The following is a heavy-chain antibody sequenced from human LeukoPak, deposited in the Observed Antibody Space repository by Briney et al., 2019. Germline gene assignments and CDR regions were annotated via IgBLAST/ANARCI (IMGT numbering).Heavy chain of an antibody. CDR3: VGTIASRGSEY. CDR1: GFTFTNYW. V-gene: IGHV3-74*01. D-gene: IGHD6-6*01. CDR2: LPPDELGI. Sequence: GGSLRLSCAASGFTFTNYWMHWVRQAPGMGLVWVSRLPPDELGIIYADSVKGRFTVSRDSAKNTVYLQMNNLRVDDTAMYYCVGTIASRGSEYWGQGALVTVSS. J-gene: IGHJ4*02.